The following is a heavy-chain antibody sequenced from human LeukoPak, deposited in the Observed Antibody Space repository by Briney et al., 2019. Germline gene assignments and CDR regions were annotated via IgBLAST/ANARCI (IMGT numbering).Heavy chain of an antibody. CDR2: ISAYNGNT. V-gene: IGHV1-18*01. D-gene: IGHD2-15*01. Sequence: ASVKVSCTASDYTFTSYGISWVRQAPGQGLEWMGWISAYNGNTNYAQKLQGRVTMTTDTSTSTAYMELRSLRSDDTAVYYCARQPVVAATVDYWGQGTLVTVSS. CDR1: DYTFTSYG. CDR3: ARQPVVAATVDY. J-gene: IGHJ4*02.